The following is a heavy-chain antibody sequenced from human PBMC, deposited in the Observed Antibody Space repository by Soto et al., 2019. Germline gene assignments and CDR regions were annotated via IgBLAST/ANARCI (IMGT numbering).Heavy chain of an antibody. CDR1: RGSISSGDYY. CDR3: AGAVVDQDSLYSYDSNGYSFAY. V-gene: IGHV4-30-4*01. D-gene: IGHD3-22*01. CDR2: LYYSGGT. J-gene: IGHJ4*02. Sequence: QVQLQESGPGLVKPSQTLSLICTVSRGSISSGDYYWSWIRQPPGKGLEWIGYLYYSGGTYYNPSLKSRVSMSMDSPKNQFSLYLTSVSATDTAVYYCAGAVVDQDSLYSYDSNGYSFAYWGQGMLVTVSS.